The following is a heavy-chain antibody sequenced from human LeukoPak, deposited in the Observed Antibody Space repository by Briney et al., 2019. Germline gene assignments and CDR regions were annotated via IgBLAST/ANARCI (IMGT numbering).Heavy chain of an antibody. V-gene: IGHV3-66*01. CDR3: ARYGLGAHAFDI. CDR2: IYSGGST. J-gene: IGHJ3*02. D-gene: IGHD3/OR15-3a*01. Sequence: GGSLRLSCAASGFTFNTYAMSWVRQAPGKGLEWVSVIYSGGSTYYADSVKGRFTISRDNSKNTLYLQMNSLRAEDTAVYYCARYGLGAHAFDIWGQGTMVTVSS. CDR1: GFTFNTYA.